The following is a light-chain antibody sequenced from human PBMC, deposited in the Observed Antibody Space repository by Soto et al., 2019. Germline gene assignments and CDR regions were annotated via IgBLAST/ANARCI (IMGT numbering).Light chain of an antibody. CDR2: EVS. CDR1: SRDVGGYNY. V-gene: IGLV2-14*01. CDR3: SSFVNYNTFVI. J-gene: IGLJ2*01. Sequence: QSALTQPASVSGSPGQSITISCTGTSRDVGGYNYVSWHQQHPGKAPKVVITEVSNRPSGVSSRFSGSKSGNTASLTISGLQAEDEADYYCSSFVNYNTFVIFGGGTKLTVL.